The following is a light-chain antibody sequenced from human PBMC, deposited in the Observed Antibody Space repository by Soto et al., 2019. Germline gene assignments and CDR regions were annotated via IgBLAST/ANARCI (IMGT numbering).Light chain of an antibody. J-gene: IGKJ1*01. CDR1: QSVDGD. CDR2: GAS. Sequence: VMTPSPAPPSVSPGERVPPSRRASQSVDGDLAWFQQKPGQAPRLLISGASTRAAGIPDRFSGSGSGTEFTLTITSLQSDDFAVYYCQHYHGWPRTFGRGTKVDNK. V-gene: IGKV3-15*01. CDR3: QHYHGWPRT.